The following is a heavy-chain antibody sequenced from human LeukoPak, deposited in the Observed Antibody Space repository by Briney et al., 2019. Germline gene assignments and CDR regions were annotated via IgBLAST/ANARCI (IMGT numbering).Heavy chain of an antibody. CDR2: VTNSGTTE. D-gene: IGHD5-18*01. CDR1: GFNFSDYY. J-gene: IGHJ4*02. Sequence: GGSLRLSCVGSGFNFSDYYMSWIRQAPGKGLEWIAFVTNSGTTEYYSDSVKGRFTISRDNAKDSLYLQMNSLRAEDTAVYYCARDGVTATFDYWGQGTLVTVSS. CDR3: ARDGVTATFDY. V-gene: IGHV3-11*04.